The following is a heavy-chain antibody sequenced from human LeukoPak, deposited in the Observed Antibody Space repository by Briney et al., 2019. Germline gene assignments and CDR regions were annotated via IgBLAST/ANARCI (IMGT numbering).Heavy chain of an antibody. D-gene: IGHD2-2*01. J-gene: IGHJ4*02. CDR1: GYSFTSYW. CDR3: ARSRYCSSTSCYYFDY. CDR2: IYPGDSDT. V-gene: IGHV5-51*01. Sequence: KDGESLKISCKGSGYSFTSYWIGWVRQMPGKGLEWMGIIYPGDSDTRYSPSFQGQVTISADKSISTAYLQWSSLKASDTAMYYCARSRYCSSTSCYYFDYWGQGTLVTVSS.